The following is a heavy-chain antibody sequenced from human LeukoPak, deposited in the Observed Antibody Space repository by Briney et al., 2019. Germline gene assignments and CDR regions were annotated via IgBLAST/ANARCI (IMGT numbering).Heavy chain of an antibody. Sequence: GGSLRLSCVASGFSFSSYAMSWVRQTPERGLEWVSSVSVTGAPYNGDSAKGRFTTSRDNSKITIYLQMNSLRAEDTAVYYCVKDPLASTTGKYYMDVWGKGTTVIVSS. D-gene: IGHD1-1*01. CDR2: VSVTGAP. J-gene: IGHJ6*03. V-gene: IGHV3-23*01. CDR1: GFSFSSYA. CDR3: VKDPLASTTGKYYMDV.